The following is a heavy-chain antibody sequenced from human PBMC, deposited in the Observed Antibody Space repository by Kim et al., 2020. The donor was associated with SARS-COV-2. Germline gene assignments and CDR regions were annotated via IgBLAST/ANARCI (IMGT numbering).Heavy chain of an antibody. Sequence: DADSVKGRFTISRDNSKNTLYLKMNSLRAEDTAVYYCAREIYYYYGMDVWGQGTTVTVSS. CDR3: AREIYYYYGMDV. V-gene: IGHV3-66*01. J-gene: IGHJ6*02.